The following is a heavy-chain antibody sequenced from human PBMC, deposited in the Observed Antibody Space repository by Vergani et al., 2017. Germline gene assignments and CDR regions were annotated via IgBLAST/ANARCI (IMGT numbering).Heavy chain of an antibody. J-gene: IGHJ4*02. CDR1: GGSFSGYY. CDR3: ARVLANSSSPIDY. D-gene: IGHD6-13*01. CDR2: INHRGST. Sequence: QVQLQQWGAGLLKPSETLSLTCAVYGGSFSGYYWSWTRQPPGKGLEWIGEINHRGSTNYNPSLKSRVTISVDTSKNQFSLKLSSVTAADTAVYYCARVLANSSSPIDYWGQGTLVTVSS. V-gene: IGHV4-34*01.